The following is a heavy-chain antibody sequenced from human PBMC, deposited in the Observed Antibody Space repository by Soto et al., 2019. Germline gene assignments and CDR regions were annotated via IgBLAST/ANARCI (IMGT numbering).Heavy chain of an antibody. V-gene: IGHV4-61*01. J-gene: IGHJ4*02. D-gene: IGHD3-16*01. CDR1: GGSVSSGSYY. CDR2: IYYSGST. CDR3: ARDGGGGDYWF. Sequence: QVQLQESGPGLVKPSETLSLTCTVSGGSVSSGSYYWSWIRQPPGKGLEWIGYIYYSGSTNYNPSLKSRVTISVDTSNNQFSLKLSSVTAADTAVYYCARDGGGGDYWFWGQGTLVTVSS.